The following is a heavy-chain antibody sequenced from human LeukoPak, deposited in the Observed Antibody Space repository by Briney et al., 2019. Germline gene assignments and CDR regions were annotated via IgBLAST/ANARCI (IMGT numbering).Heavy chain of an antibody. Sequence: GRSLRLSCAASGFTFSSYAMHWVRQAPGKGLEWVAVISYDGSNKYYADSVKGRFTISRDSSNNTLYLQMNSLRAEDTAVYYCARDRGYWGQGTLVTVSS. CDR3: ARDRGY. CDR1: GFTFSSYA. D-gene: IGHD3-10*01. V-gene: IGHV3-30-3*01. CDR2: ISYDGSNK. J-gene: IGHJ4*02.